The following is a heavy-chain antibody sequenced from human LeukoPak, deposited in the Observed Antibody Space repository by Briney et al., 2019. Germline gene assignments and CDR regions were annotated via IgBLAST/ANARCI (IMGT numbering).Heavy chain of an antibody. CDR2: IHSDGSPT. V-gene: IGHV3-74*01. D-gene: IGHD3-22*01. Sequence: GGSLRLSCAASGFTFSSAWMHWVRQAPGKGLVWVSRIHSDGSPTIYADSVKGRFTISRDNAKNTLYLQMNSLRAEDTAVYYCARSGKDGFYSSGYNTSIDYWGQGTLVTVSS. J-gene: IGHJ4*02. CDR3: ARSGKDGFYSSGYNTSIDY. CDR1: GFTFSSAW.